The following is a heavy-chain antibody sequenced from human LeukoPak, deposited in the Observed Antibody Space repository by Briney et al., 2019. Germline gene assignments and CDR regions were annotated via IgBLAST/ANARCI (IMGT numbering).Heavy chain of an antibody. CDR1: GGTFISYA. Sequence: SVKVSCKASGGTFISYAISWVRQAPGQGLEWMGGIIPIFGTANYAQKFQGRVTITADESTSTAYMELSSLRSEDTAVYYCARERDSSSSGAIDYWGQGTLVTVSS. V-gene: IGHV1-69*13. CDR3: ARERDSSSSGAIDY. D-gene: IGHD6-6*01. J-gene: IGHJ4*02. CDR2: IIPIFGTA.